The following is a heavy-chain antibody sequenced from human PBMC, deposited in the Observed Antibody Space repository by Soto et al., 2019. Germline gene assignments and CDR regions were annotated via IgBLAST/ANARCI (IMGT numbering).Heavy chain of an antibody. CDR3: ARVGMVAVTTSQAFDI. J-gene: IGHJ3*02. Sequence: ASVKVSCKASGYTFTGYYMHWVRQAPGQGLEWVGWINPNSGGTNYAQKFQGWVTMTRDTSISTAYMELSRLRSDDTAVYYCARVGMVAVTTSQAFDIWGQGTMVTVSS. V-gene: IGHV1-2*04. CDR1: GYTFTGYY. D-gene: IGHD4-17*01. CDR2: INPNSGGT.